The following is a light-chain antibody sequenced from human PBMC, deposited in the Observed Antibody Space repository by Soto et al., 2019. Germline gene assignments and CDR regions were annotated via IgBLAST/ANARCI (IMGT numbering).Light chain of an antibody. CDR3: QEFNTAPLT. J-gene: IGKJ5*01. CDR2: SAS. V-gene: IGKV1-27*01. CDR1: QDISVY. Sequence: DIQMTQSPSSLSASVGDRVTITCRASQDISVYLAWYQQKPGKVTKLLIYSASTLQTGDPSRFSRSGSGTAFTLTISSLHPEEVATYYGQEFNTAPLTFGQGTRLDIK.